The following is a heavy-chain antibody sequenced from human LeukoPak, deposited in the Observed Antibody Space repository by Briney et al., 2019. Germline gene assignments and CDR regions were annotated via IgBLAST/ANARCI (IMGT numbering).Heavy chain of an antibody. CDR3: ARDRHVPGLYYYYMDV. J-gene: IGHJ6*03. Sequence: GGSLRLSCEGSGFTFSAYNMNWVRQAPGKGLESISYISSSSATIFYADSVKGRFTISRDNDKNSLYLQMNSLRPEDTAVYFCARDRHVPGLYYYYMDVWGKGTTVTVSS. CDR1: GFTFSAYN. CDR2: ISSSSATI. D-gene: IGHD6-6*01. V-gene: IGHV3-48*01.